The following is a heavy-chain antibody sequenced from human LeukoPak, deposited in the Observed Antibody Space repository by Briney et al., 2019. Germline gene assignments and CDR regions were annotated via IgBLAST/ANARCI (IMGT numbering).Heavy chain of an antibody. V-gene: IGHV1-46*01. CDR2: INPSGGST. CDR1: GYTFTSYY. Sequence: ASVKVSCKASGYTFTSYYMHWVRQAPGQGLEWMGIINPSGGSTSYAQKFQGRVTMTRDTSTSTVYMELSSLRSEDTAVYYCARGFVVVPAAIPSPIDYWGQGTLVTVSS. CDR3: ARGFVVVPAAIPSPIDY. J-gene: IGHJ4*02. D-gene: IGHD2-2*01.